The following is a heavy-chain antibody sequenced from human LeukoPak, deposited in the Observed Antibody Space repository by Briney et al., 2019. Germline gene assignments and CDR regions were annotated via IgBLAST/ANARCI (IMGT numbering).Heavy chain of an antibody. D-gene: IGHD3-16*01. CDR2: ISGSGGST. Sequence: GGSLRLSCAASGLTFSRYGMSWVRQAPGKGLEWVSAISGSGGSTYYADSVKGRFTISRDNSKNTLYLQMNSLRAEDTAVYYCAKAPRFGARATEYYYYYMDVWGKGTTVTVSS. J-gene: IGHJ6*03. CDR3: AKAPRFGARATEYYYYYMDV. CDR1: GLTFSRYG. V-gene: IGHV3-23*01.